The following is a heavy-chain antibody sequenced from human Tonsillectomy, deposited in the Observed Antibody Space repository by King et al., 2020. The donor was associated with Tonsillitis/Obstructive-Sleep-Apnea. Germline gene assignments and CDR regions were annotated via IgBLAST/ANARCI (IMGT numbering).Heavy chain of an antibody. CDR3: ARSYSYDSSGYYYHFDY. V-gene: IGHV5-10-1*01. Sequence: VQLVESGAEVKKPGESLSISCTSSGYTFSSYWISWVRQMPGKGLEWMGRIHPSDSYTNYSPSFQGHVTISADKSISTAYLQWSSLKASDTAMYYCARSYSYDSSGYYYHFDYWGQGTLVAVSS. J-gene: IGHJ4*02. CDR1: GYTFSSYW. CDR2: IHPSDSYT. D-gene: IGHD3-22*01.